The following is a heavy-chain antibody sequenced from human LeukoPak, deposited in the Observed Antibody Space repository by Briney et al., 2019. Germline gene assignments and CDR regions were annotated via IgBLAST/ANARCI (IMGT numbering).Heavy chain of an antibody. D-gene: IGHD3-3*01. J-gene: IGHJ4*02. Sequence: SETLSLTCAVYGGSFSGYYWSWIRQPPGKGLEWIGEINHSGSTNYNPSLKSRVTISVDTSKNQFSLKLSSVTAADTAVYYCARGLTIFGVVMTGLWPYWGQGTLVTVSS. CDR2: INHSGST. CDR1: GGSFSGYY. CDR3: ARGLTIFGVVMTGLWPY. V-gene: IGHV4-34*01.